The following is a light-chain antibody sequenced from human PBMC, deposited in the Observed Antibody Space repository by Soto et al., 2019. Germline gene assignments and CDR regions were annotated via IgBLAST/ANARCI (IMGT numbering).Light chain of an antibody. CDR3: QQRSDWPIT. Sequence: EIVLTQSPGTLSLSPGERATLICRASQSVINNQLAWYQQKPGQAPRLFIHGASGRAAGVPDRFSASGSGTDFTLTISSLESEDSAVYYCQQRSDWPITFGQGTRLDIK. V-gene: IGKV3D-20*02. CDR1: QSVINNQ. CDR2: GAS. J-gene: IGKJ5*01.